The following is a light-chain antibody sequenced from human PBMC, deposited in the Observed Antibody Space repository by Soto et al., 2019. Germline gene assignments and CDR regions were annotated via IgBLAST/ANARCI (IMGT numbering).Light chain of an antibody. CDR3: HQYNDWPRT. CDR2: DAS. J-gene: IGKJ1*01. CDR1: QSISSW. V-gene: IGKV1-5*01. Sequence: DIQMTQSPSTLSSSVVDRVTISCRASQSISSWLAWYQQKPGKAPKLLIYDASTLRSGVPSRFSGSGSGTEFTLTISSLQSEDFAVYYCHQYNDWPRTFGQGTKVDIK.